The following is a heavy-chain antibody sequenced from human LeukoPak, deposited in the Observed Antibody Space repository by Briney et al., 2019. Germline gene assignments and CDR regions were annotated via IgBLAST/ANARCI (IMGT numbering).Heavy chain of an antibody. D-gene: IGHD3-3*01. V-gene: IGHV1-69*04. Sequence: ASVKVSCKASGGTFSSYAISWVRQAPGQGLEWMGRIIPILGIANYAQKFQGRVTITADESTSTAYMELSSLRSEDTAVYYCARDGTGYDFWSGYSRFDPWGQGTLVTVSS. CDR1: GGTFSSYA. CDR3: ARDGTGYDFWSGYSRFDP. J-gene: IGHJ5*02. CDR2: IIPILGIA.